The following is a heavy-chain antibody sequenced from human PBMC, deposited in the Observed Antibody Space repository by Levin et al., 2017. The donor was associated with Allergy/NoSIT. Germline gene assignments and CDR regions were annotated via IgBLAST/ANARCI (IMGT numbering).Heavy chain of an antibody. Sequence: GGSLRLSCAASGFTFSSYEMNWVRQAPGKGLEWVSYIDSRGSAIYYADSVKGRFTISRDDAKNSLYLQMISLRAEDTAVYYCATVGRSTRPGYWGQGTLVTVSS. CDR2: IDSRGSAI. J-gene: IGHJ4*02. CDR1: GFTFSSYE. CDR3: ATVGRSTRPGY. V-gene: IGHV3-48*03. D-gene: IGHD6-6*01.